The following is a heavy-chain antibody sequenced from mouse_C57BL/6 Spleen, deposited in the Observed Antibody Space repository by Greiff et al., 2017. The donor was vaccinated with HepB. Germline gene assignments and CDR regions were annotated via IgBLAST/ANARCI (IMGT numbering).Heavy chain of an antibody. CDR2: ISSGGDYI. V-gene: IGHV5-9-1*02. J-gene: IGHJ4*01. Sequence: DVKVEESGEGLVKPGGSLKLSCAASGFTFSSYAMSWVRQTPEKRLEWVAYISSGGDYIYYADTVKGRFTISRDNARNTLYLQMSSLKSEDTAMYYCTRPIYYDYRYYAMDYWGQGTSVTVSS. CDR1: GFTFSSYA. D-gene: IGHD2-4*01. CDR3: TRPIYYDYRYYAMDY.